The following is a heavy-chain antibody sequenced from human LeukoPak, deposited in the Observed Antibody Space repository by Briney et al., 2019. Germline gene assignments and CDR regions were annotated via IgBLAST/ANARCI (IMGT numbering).Heavy chain of an antibody. CDR2: ISSSSTHI. D-gene: IGHD3-10*01. V-gene: IGHV3-21*01. Sequence: GGSLRLSCAASGFTFSSYSMNWVRQAPGKGLEWVSSISSSSTHIYYADSVKGRFTISRDNAKNSLCLQMNSLRVEDMAVYYCARAEGSGSSFDYWGQGTLVTVSS. J-gene: IGHJ4*02. CDR3: ARAEGSGSSFDY. CDR1: GFTFSSYS.